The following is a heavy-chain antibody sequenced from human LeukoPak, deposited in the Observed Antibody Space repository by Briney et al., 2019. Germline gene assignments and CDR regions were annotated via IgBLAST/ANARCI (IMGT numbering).Heavy chain of an antibody. J-gene: IGHJ5*02. Sequence: SETLSLTCTVSGGSISSYYWSWIRQPPGKGLEWIGYIYYSGSTYYNPSLKSRVTISVDTSKNQFSLKLSSVTAADTAVYYCARDLYLLGPESLENWFDPWGQGTLVTVSS. V-gene: IGHV4-59*12. CDR1: GGSISSYY. D-gene: IGHD2-15*01. CDR2: IYYSGST. CDR3: ARDLYLLGPESLENWFDP.